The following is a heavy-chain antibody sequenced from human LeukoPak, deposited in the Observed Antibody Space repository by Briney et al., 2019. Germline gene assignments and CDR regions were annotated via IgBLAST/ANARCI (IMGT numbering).Heavy chain of an antibody. CDR2: ISGSGDST. CDR3: ARDPPSDY. J-gene: IGHJ4*02. Sequence: PGGSLRLSCAASGFTFRSYGMTWVRQAPGKGLEWVSAISGSGDSTYYADSVKGRFTISRDNSRNTLYLQMNSLRAEDTAVYYCARDPPSDYWGQGTLVTVSS. CDR1: GFTFRSYG. V-gene: IGHV3-23*01.